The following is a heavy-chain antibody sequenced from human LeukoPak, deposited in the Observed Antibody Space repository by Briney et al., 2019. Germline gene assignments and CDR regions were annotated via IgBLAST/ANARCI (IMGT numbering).Heavy chain of an antibody. D-gene: IGHD1-26*01. CDR2: ISSSSSYI. Sequence: GGSLRLSCAASGFTFSSYSMNWVRQAPGKGLEWVSSISSSSSYIYYADSVKGRFTISRGNAKNSLYLQMNSLRAEDTAVYYCARDVYSGSYHLFDYWGQGTLVTVSS. J-gene: IGHJ4*02. CDR1: GFTFSSYS. V-gene: IGHV3-21*01. CDR3: ARDVYSGSYHLFDY.